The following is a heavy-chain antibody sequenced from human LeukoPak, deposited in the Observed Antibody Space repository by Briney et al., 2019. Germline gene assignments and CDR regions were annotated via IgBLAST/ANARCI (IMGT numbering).Heavy chain of an antibody. CDR1: GFIVNRKY. Sequence: GGSLRLSCAASGFIVNRKYMTWVRQAPGKGLEGVSVIYSGGATYYGGSVKGRFTISRDTSKNTVYLQMNSLRVEDTAVYYCARLTDTAMDYWGQGTLVTVSS. CDR2: IYSGGAT. V-gene: IGHV3-53*01. D-gene: IGHD5-18*01. J-gene: IGHJ4*02. CDR3: ARLTDTAMDY.